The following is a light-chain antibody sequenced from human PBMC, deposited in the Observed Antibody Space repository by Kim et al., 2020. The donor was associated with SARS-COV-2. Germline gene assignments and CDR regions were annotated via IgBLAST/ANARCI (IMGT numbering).Light chain of an antibody. J-gene: IGLJ2*01. CDR1: KLGDKY. CDR3: QSWDSSTAV. V-gene: IGLV3-1*01. CDR2: EDR. Sequence: SYELTQPPSVSVSPGQTASITCSGDKLGDKYACWYQQKPGQSPVLVMYEDRKRPSGIPERFSGSNSGNTATLTISGTQAVDEADYYCQSWDSSTAVFGGGTQLTVL.